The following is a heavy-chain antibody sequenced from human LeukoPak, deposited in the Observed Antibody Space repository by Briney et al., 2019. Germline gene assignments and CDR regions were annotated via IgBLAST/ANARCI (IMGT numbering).Heavy chain of an antibody. D-gene: IGHD3-22*01. CDR2: IYTSGST. CDR1: GGSISSYY. CDR3: ASSLQYDSSGSVGY. J-gene: IGHJ4*02. V-gene: IGHV4-4*07. Sequence: SETLSLTCTVSGGSISSYYWSWIRQPAGKGLEWIGRIYTSGSTNYNPSLKSRVTMSVDTSKNQFSLKLSSVAAAETAVYYCASSLQYDSSGSVGYWGQGTLVTVSS.